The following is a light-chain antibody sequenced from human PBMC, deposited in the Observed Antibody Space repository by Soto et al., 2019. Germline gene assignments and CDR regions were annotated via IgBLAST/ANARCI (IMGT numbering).Light chain of an antibody. V-gene: IGKV3-20*01. Sequence: EIVLTQFPGTLSLSPGEIATLSCRASQSVGSNYLAWYQQRPGQPPNLLIFGASHRAPDIPDRFSGSGSGTDFTLTISRLEPEDFATYYCLQDYNYPRTFGQGTKVDIK. CDR2: GAS. CDR1: QSVGSNY. CDR3: LQDYNYPRT. J-gene: IGKJ1*01.